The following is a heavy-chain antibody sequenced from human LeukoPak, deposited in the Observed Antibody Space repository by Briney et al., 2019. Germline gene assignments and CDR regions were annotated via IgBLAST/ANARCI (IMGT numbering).Heavy chain of an antibody. D-gene: IGHD6-13*01. CDR1: GYTFTGYY. J-gene: IGHJ6*03. V-gene: IGHV1-2*06. Sequence: ASVKVSCKASGYTFTGYYMHWVRQAPGQGLEWMGRINLNSGGTNYAQKFQARVTMTRDTSISTGYMVLSRLRSDDTAVYYCARDTSSSWSYYYYYYMDVWGKGTTVTVSS. CDR2: INLNSGGT. CDR3: ARDTSSSWSYYYYYYMDV.